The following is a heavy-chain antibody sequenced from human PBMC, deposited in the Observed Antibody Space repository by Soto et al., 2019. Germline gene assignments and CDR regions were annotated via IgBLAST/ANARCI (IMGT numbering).Heavy chain of an antibody. D-gene: IGHD5-18*01. Sequence: PSETLSLTCTVSGGSFSTYYWSWIRQPPGKGLEWVGYMFNGGSANYNPSLKSRVAISVDMSQNQFSLKLTSVTAADTAVYYCARHGAIYSNSWYDFDYWGQGTLVTVSS. CDR3: ARHGAIYSNSWYDFDY. CDR1: GGSFSTYY. J-gene: IGHJ4*02. CDR2: MFNGGSA. V-gene: IGHV4-59*08.